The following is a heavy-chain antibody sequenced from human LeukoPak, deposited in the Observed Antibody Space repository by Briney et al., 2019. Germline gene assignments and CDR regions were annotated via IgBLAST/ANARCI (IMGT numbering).Heavy chain of an antibody. CDR1: GGTFSSYA. D-gene: IGHD2-21*02. V-gene: IGHV1-69*04. CDR3: AKKSSVVVTAGDAFDI. Sequence: SVKVSCKASGGTFSSYAISWVRQAPGQGLEWMGRIIPIFGIANYAQKFQGRVTITADKSTSTAYMELSSLRSEDTAVYYCAKKSSVVVTAGDAFDIRGQGTMVTVAS. CDR2: IIPIFGIA. J-gene: IGHJ3*02.